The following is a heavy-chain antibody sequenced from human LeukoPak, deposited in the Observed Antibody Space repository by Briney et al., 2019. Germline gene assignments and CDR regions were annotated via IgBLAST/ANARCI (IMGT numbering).Heavy chain of an antibody. CDR1: GGSISSGSYY. CDR2: IYTSGSP. Sequence: SETLSLTCTVPGGSISSGSYYWGWIRQHAGKGLEWLGRIYTSGSPNYNPSLKSRVTISVETSKNQFSLKLSSVTAADTAVYYCARGGYYYDSSGYYYAFDYWGQGTLFTVSS. J-gene: IGHJ4*02. V-gene: IGHV4-61*02. D-gene: IGHD3-22*01. CDR3: ARGGYYYDSSGYYYAFDY.